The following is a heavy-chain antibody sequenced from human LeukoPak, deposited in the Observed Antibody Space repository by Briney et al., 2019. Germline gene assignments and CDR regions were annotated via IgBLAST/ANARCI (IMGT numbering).Heavy chain of an antibody. CDR3: ATARDYCSGGSCYSGSFYYYSMDV. V-gene: IGHV4-59*01. CDR2: IYYSGST. Sequence: SETLSLTCTVSGGSISSYYWSWIRQPPGKGLEWIGYIYYSGSTNYNPSLKSRVTISVDTSKNKFSLKLSSVTAADPAVYYCATARDYCSGGSCYSGSFYYYSMDVWGKGTTVTVSS. D-gene: IGHD2-15*01. CDR1: GGSISSYY. J-gene: IGHJ6*03.